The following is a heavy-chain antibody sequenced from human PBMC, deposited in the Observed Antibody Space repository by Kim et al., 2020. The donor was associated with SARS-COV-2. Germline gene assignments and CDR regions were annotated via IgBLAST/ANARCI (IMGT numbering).Heavy chain of an antibody. CDR1: GFTVSSNY. J-gene: IGHJ6*03. V-gene: IGHV3-66*01. CDR2: IYSGCST. D-gene: IGHD2-2*01. Sequence: GGSLRLSCAASGFTVSSNYMSWVRQAPGKGLEWVSVIYSGCSTYYADSVKGRFTISRDNSKNTLYLQMNSLRAEDTAVYYCARDSEPYCSSTSCYYYYYMDVWGKGTTVTVSS. CDR3: ARDSEPYCSSTSCYYYYYMDV.